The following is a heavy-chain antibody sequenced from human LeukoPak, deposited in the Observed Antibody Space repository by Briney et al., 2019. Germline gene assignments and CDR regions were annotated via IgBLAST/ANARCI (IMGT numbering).Heavy chain of an antibody. CDR1: GFAFSYCG. CDR3: AKDFEWSFDW. V-gene: IGHV3-7*01. Sequence: GGSLRLSCAASGFAFSYCGMSWVRQAPGKGPEWVAKIKEDGSEDYYLDSVKGRFTISRDNTKNSLYLQMNSLRAEDTAIYYCAKDFEWSFDWWGQGTLVTVSS. D-gene: IGHD3-3*01. CDR2: IKEDGSED. J-gene: IGHJ4*02.